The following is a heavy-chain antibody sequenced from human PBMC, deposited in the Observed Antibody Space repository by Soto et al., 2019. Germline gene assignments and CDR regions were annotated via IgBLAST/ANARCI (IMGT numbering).Heavy chain of an antibody. CDR2: INSDGSST. J-gene: IGHJ6*02. V-gene: IGHV3-74*01. CDR1: GFTFSIYN. D-gene: IGHD3-3*01. Sequence: SLRHSFQSCGFTFSIYNLSRIRQAPGLWLEWVSRINSDGSSTNYADSVKGRFTISRDNAKNTLYLQMNSLRAEDTAVYYCARAGYYDFWSGYHYGMDVWGQGT. CDR3: ARAGYYDFWSGYHYGMDV.